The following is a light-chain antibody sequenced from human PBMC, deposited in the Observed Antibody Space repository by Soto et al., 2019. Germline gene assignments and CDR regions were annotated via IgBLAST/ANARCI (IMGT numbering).Light chain of an antibody. CDR2: GAS. CDR1: QSVSSN. J-gene: IGKJ3*01. Sequence: EIVMTQSPATLSVSPGERATLSCRASQSVSSNLAWSQQKPGQPPRLLIYGASTRATGIPARFSGSGSGTEFTLTISSLQSEDVAVYYCQQYNNWPLFTFGPGTKVDIK. CDR3: QQYNNWPLFT. V-gene: IGKV3-15*01.